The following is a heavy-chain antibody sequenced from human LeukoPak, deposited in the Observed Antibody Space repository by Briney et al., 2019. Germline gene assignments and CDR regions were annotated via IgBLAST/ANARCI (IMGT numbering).Heavy chain of an antibody. CDR1: GYISTGYY. CDR2: INPNSGST. CDR3: ARAEKSIAAQPDPDY. Sequence: ASVKVSCKASGYISTGYYMHWVRQAPGQGLEWMGWINPNSGSTHYAQNFQGRVTLTRDTSIRTAYLELGRLRSDDTAVYYCARAEKSIAAQPDPDYWGQGTLVTVSS. D-gene: IGHD6-6*01. V-gene: IGHV1-2*02. J-gene: IGHJ4*02.